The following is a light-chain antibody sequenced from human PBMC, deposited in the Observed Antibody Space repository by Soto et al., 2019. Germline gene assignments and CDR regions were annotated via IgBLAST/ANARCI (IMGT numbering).Light chain of an antibody. CDR1: NIGSKS. Sequence: SYELTQPPSVSVAPGQTARITCGGNNIGSKSVHWYQQKPGQAPVLVVYDDSDRPSGIPERFSGSNSGNTATLIISRVEAGDEADYYCQVWDSSSDLLFGGGTKLTVL. V-gene: IGLV3-21*02. J-gene: IGLJ2*01. CDR3: QVWDSSSDLL. CDR2: DDS.